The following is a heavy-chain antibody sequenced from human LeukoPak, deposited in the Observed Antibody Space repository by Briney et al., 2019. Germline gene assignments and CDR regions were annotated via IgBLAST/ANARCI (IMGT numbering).Heavy chain of an antibody. CDR3: ARDVVAANGAWFDP. CDR1: GFTFSDHY. Sequence: GGSLRLPCAASGFTFSDHYMDWVRQAPRKGLEWVGRTRNKANSYTTEYAASVKGRFTISRDDSKNSLYLQMNSLKTEDTAVYYCARDVVAANGAWFDPWGQGTLVTVSS. J-gene: IGHJ5*02. CDR2: TRNKANSYTT. D-gene: IGHD6-19*01. V-gene: IGHV3-72*01.